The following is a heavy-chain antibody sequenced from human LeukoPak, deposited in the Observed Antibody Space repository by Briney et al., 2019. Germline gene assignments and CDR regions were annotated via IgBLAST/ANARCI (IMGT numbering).Heavy chain of an antibody. Sequence: ASVKVSCKASGYTFTSYGISWVGQAPGQGREWMGWISAYKGNTNYAQKLQGRVTMATDTSTSTAYVELRSLRSDDTAAYYCARVVAVAFGSVDYFDLGGERTRVTVST. CDR3: ARVVAVAFGSVDYFDL. CDR2: ISAYKGNT. D-gene: IGHD6-13*01. V-gene: IGHV1-18*01. J-gene: IGHJ4*02. CDR1: GYTFTSYG.